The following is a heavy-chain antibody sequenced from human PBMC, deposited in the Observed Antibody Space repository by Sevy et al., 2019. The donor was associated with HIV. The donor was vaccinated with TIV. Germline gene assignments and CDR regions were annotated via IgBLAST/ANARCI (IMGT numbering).Heavy chain of an antibody. CDR2: IKADGSDK. J-gene: IGHJ4*02. CDR1: GFTFSANW. D-gene: IGHD3-16*01. CDR3: VLETFGRFES. Sequence: GGSLRLSCAASGFTFSANWMNWVRQAPGKGLEWVANIKADGSDKHYVDSVEGRFTISRDNAKNLLFLQMNSLRVEDTAVYYCVLETFGRFESWGQGTLVTVSS. V-gene: IGHV3-7*01.